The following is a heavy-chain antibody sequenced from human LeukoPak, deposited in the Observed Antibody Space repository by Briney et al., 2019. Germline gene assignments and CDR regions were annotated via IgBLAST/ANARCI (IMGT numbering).Heavy chain of an antibody. J-gene: IGHJ6*03. CDR1: GFTVSSNY. Sequence: PGGSLRLSCAASGFTVSSNYMSWVRQAPGKGLVWVSVIYSGGSTYDADSVKGRFTISRDNSKNTLYLQMNSLRAEDTAVYYCARDGKMVVPAAIGSYYYYYMDVWGKGTTVTVSS. D-gene: IGHD2-2*01. V-gene: IGHV3-53*01. CDR3: ARDGKMVVPAAIGSYYYYYMDV. CDR2: IYSGGST.